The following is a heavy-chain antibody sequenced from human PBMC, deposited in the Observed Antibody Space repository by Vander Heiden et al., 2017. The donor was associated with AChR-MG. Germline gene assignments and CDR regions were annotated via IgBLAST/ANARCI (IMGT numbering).Heavy chain of an antibody. V-gene: IGHV3-74*01. CDR3: ARDLRDGYNSPPDY. CDR1: GFTFSNYW. Sequence: VQLVESGGGLVQPGGSLRLSCAASGFTFSNYWMHWVRQAPGKGLGWVSRIRGDGISTTHADSVKGRFTISRDNAKNTLYLQMNSLRAEDTAVYYCARDLRDGYNSPPDYWGQGTLVTVSS. D-gene: IGHD5-12*01. CDR2: IRGDGIST. J-gene: IGHJ4*02.